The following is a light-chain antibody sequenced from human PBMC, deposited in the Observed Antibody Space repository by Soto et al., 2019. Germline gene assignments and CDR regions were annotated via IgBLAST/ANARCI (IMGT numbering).Light chain of an antibody. CDR2: QDT. CDR1: SSDVGGYDL. Sequence: QSALTQPASVSGSPGQSITISCTGTSSDVGGYDLVSWYQQHPGKAPKLIIYQDTQRPSGVSDRFSASKSGNTASLTISGLQTEDEADYYCCSYAGTYTLILGGGTQLTVL. V-gene: IGLV2-23*01. CDR3: CSYAGTYTLI. J-gene: IGLJ2*01.